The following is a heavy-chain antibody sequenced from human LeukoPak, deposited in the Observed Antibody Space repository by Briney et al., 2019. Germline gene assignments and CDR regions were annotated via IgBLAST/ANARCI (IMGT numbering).Heavy chain of an antibody. D-gene: IGHD2-15*01. CDR3: ARAVVVVVPDGMDV. CDR1: GGTFSSYA. CDR2: ISAYNGNT. Sequence: ASVKVSCKASGGTFSSYAISWVRQAPGQGLEWMGWISAYNGNTNYAQKLQGRVTMTTDTSTSTAYMELRSLRSDDTAVYYCARAVVVVVPDGMDVWGQGTTVTVSS. V-gene: IGHV1-18*01. J-gene: IGHJ6*02.